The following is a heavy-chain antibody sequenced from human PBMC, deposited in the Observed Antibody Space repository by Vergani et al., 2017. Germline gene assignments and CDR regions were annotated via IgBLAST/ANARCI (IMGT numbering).Heavy chain of an antibody. V-gene: IGHV4-39*01. J-gene: IGHJ4*02. Sequence: QLQLQESGPGLVKPSETLSLTCTVSGGSISSRSYYWGWIRQPPEKGLEWVGIIYHVGSTYYNPSLKSRVTISVDTSKNQFPLKLSSVTAADTAVYYCARWHAFLPCFDYWGQGTLVSVSS. CDR1: GGSISSRSYY. CDR3: ARWHAFLPCFDY. CDR2: IYHVGST.